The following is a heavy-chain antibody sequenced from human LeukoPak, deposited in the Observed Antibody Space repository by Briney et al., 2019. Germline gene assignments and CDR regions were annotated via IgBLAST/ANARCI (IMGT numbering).Heavy chain of an antibody. CDR1: GGSISGYY. V-gene: IGHV4-59*01. J-gene: IGHJ5*02. Sequence: SETLSLTCTVPGGSISGYYWSWIRQPPGKGLECIGYIYYSGSTNYNPSLKSRVTISVDTSKNQFSLKLSSVTAADTAVYYCARGCSAGTPHNWFDPWGQGTLVTVSS. CDR3: ARGCSAGTPHNWFDP. D-gene: IGHD6-13*01. CDR2: IYYSGST.